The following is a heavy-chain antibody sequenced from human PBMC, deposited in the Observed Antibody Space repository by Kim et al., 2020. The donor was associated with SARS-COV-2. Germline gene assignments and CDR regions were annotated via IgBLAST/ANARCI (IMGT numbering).Heavy chain of an antibody. CDR2: IYYSGST. CDR3: ARVRGGYSSGCFDY. Sequence: SETLSLTCTVSGGSISSGGYYWSWIRQHPGKGLEWIGYIYYSGSTYYNPSLKSRVTISVDTSKNQFSLKLSSVTAADTAVYYCARVRGGYSSGCFDYWGQGTLVTVSS. CDR1: GGSISSGGYY. J-gene: IGHJ4*02. V-gene: IGHV4-31*03. D-gene: IGHD6-19*01.